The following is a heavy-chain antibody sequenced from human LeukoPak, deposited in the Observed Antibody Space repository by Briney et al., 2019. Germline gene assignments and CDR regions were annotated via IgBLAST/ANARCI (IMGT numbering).Heavy chain of an antibody. CDR3: ARGGYSYGLSPTSYYYYYMDV. V-gene: IGHV3-20*04. CDR1: GFTFDDYG. Sequence: GGSLRLSCAASGFTFDDYGMSWVRQTPGKGLEWVSGINWNGGSTGYADSVKGRFTISRGNAKNSLYLQMNSLRAEDTALYYCARGGYSYGLSPTSYYYYYMDVWGKGTTVTVSS. D-gene: IGHD5-18*01. CDR2: INWNGGST. J-gene: IGHJ6*03.